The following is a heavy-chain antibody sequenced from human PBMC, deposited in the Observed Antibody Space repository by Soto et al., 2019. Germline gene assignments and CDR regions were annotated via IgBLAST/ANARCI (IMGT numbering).Heavy chain of an antibody. Sequence: QVQLVQSGAEVKKPGASVKVSCKASGYTFTSYSISWVRQAPGQGLEWMGWISAYNGNTKYAQDFQGRVTMTTDTSTNTAYRELRSLVYDDTDVCYCARDGFAVTTGNSGYWGQGTLVTVSS. J-gene: IGHJ4*02. CDR2: ISAYNGNT. CDR3: ARDGFAVTTGNSGY. CDR1: GYTFTSYS. D-gene: IGHD4-4*01. V-gene: IGHV1-18*01.